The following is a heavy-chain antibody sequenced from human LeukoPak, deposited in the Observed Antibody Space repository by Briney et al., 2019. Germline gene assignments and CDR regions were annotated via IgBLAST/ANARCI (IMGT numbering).Heavy chain of an antibody. J-gene: IGHJ6*02. CDR1: GFTFRTYA. V-gene: IGHV3-23*01. Sequence: GGSLRLSCVASGFTFRTYAMNWVRQGPGKGLEWVSIISGSGDTTYYADSVKGRFTISRDNSKNTLYLQMNSLRAEDTAVYYCARDCLRGGYCSSTSCYLCGMDVWGQGTTVTVSS. CDR2: ISGSGDTT. D-gene: IGHD2-2*01. CDR3: ARDCLRGGYCSSTSCYLCGMDV.